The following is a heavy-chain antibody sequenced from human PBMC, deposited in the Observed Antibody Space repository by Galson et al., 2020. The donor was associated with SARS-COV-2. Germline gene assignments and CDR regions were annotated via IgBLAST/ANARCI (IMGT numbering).Heavy chain of an antibody. CDR3: ARDGQLSSGCAFDY. J-gene: IGHJ4*02. CDR1: GFTFENHA. CDR2: IFYDGSNK. D-gene: IGHD6-19*01. V-gene: IGHV3-33*01. Sequence: GESLKIPCAAPGFTFENHAMHWVRQAPGKGLEWVAQIFYDGSNKYYLDSVKGRFTIPRDNSENTVSLQMDNLRAEDTAVYFCARDGQLSSGCAFDYWGQGTLVTVSS.